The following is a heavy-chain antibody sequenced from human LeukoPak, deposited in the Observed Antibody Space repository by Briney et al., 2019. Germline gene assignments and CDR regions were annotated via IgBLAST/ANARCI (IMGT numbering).Heavy chain of an antibody. CDR2: ISYDGSNK. CDR1: GFTFSSYA. D-gene: IGHD2-21*02. Sequence: GGSLRLSCAASGFTFSSYAMHWVRQAPGKGLEWVAVISYDGSNKYYADSVKGRFTISRDNSKNMLYLQMNSLRAEDTAVYYCARDVPHIVVVTSHWFDPWGQGTLVTVSS. J-gene: IGHJ5*02. CDR3: ARDVPHIVVVTSHWFDP. V-gene: IGHV3-30-3*01.